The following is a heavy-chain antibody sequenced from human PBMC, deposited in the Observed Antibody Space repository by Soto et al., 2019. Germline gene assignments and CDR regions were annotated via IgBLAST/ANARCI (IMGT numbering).Heavy chain of an antibody. CDR3: ARDGAEADYYYYYGMDV. D-gene: IGHD2-21*01. V-gene: IGHV1-69*01. CDR1: GGTFSSYA. CDR2: IIPIFGTA. J-gene: IGHJ6*02. Sequence: QVQLVQSGAEVKKPGSSVKVSCKASGGTFSSYAISWVRQAPGQGLEWMGGIIPIFGTANYAQKFQGRVTITADESTSTAYTELSSLRSEDTAVYYCARDGAEADYYYYYGMDVWGQGTTVTVSS.